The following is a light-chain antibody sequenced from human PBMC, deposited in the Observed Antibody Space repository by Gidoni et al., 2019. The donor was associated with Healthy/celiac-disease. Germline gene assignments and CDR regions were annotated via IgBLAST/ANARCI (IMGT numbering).Light chain of an antibody. CDR3: NSRDSSGNHPV. J-gene: IGLJ2*01. Sequence: SSELTQAPAVSVALGQTVSLTCQGDSLRSYYASWYQQEPGQAPVLVIYGTNNRPSGIPDRFSGSSSGNTASLTITGAQAEDEADYYCNSRDSSGNHPVFGGGTKLTVL. CDR1: SLRSYY. V-gene: IGLV3-19*01. CDR2: GTN.